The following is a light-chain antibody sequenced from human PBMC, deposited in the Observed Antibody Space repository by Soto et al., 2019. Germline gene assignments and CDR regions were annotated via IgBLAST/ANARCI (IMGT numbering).Light chain of an antibody. J-gene: IGKJ1*01. CDR3: QQSYSSLWT. Sequence: IQMTQYPSSLSASVRDRVTITCRASQSIANFLNWYQQKPGKAPKLVIYGTSTLQSGVPSRFSGSGSGTDFTLTISRLQRDDFATYYCQQSYSSLWTFGQGTKVDIK. V-gene: IGKV1-39*01. CDR2: GTS. CDR1: QSIANF.